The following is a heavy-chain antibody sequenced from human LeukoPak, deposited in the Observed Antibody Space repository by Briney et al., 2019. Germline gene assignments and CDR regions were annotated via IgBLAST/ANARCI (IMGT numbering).Heavy chain of an antibody. CDR1: RFTFSSYA. D-gene: IGHD2-2*01. CDR2: ISYDGSNK. V-gene: IGHV3-30-3*01. Sequence: GGSLRLSCAASRFTFSSYAMHWVRQAPGKGLEWVALISYDGSNKYYADSVKGRFTISRDNSKNTLYLQMNSLRAEDTAVYYCARTGYCSSTSCSAGFDPWGQGTLVTVSS. J-gene: IGHJ5*02. CDR3: ARTGYCSSTSCSAGFDP.